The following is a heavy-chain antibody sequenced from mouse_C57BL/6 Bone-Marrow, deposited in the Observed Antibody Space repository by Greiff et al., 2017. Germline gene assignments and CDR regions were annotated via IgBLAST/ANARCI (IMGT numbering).Heavy chain of an antibody. V-gene: IGHV5-4*03. CDR1: GFTFSSYA. D-gene: IGHD1-1*01. Sequence: EVKLVESGGGLVKPGGSLKLSCAASGFTFSSYAMSWVRQTPEKRLEWVATISDGGSYTYYPDNVKGRFTISRDNAKNNLYLQMRHLKSEDTAMYYGARVLYYYGSSVAYWGQGTLVTVSA. CDR2: ISDGGSYT. J-gene: IGHJ3*01. CDR3: ARVLYYYGSSVAY.